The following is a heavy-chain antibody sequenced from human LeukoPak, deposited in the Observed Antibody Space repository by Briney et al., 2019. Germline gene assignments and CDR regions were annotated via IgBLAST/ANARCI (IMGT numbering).Heavy chain of an antibody. D-gene: IGHD2-15*01. J-gene: IGHJ5*02. Sequence: GGSLRLSCAASGFTFSTYGMHWVRQAPGKGLEWVAVISYDGNNKYYADSVKGRFTVSRDKNTLYLQLNSLRPEDTAVYYCAKDRGSAGAYHFFSCGQGTLVTVSS. CDR3: AKDRGSAGAYHFFS. V-gene: IGHV3-30*18. CDR1: GFTFSTYG. CDR2: ISYDGNNK.